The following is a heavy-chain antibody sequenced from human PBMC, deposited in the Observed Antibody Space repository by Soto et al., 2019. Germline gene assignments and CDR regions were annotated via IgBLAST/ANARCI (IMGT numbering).Heavy chain of an antibody. V-gene: IGHV1-46*01. CDR1: GYTFSTYY. CDR3: ARYDYNGYYFDY. D-gene: IGHD4-4*01. J-gene: IGHJ4*02. Sequence: GASVKVSCKASGYTFSTYYMHWVRQAPGQGYEWMGIINPSGGSTTYAQKFQGRVTMTRDTSTTTVYMELSSLKSEDTAVYYCARYDYNGYYFDYRGQRTLVTVSS. CDR2: INPSGGST.